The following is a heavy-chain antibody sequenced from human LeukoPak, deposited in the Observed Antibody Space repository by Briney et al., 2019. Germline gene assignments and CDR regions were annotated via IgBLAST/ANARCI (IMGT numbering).Heavy chain of an antibody. V-gene: IGHV3-33*01. D-gene: IGHD6-13*01. J-gene: IGHJ4*02. Sequence: GGSLRLSCAASGFTFSSYGMHWVRQAPGKGLEWVAVIWYDGSNKYYADSVKGRFTIYRDYSKNTLYLQMNSLRAEDTAVYYCAREAAAGRGALDYWGQGTLVTVSS. CDR1: GFTFSSYG. CDR2: IWYDGSNK. CDR3: AREAAAGRGALDY.